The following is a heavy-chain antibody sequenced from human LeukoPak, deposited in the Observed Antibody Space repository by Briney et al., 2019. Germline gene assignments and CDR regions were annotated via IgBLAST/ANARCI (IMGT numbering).Heavy chain of an antibody. CDR2: INPNSGGT. J-gene: IGHJ3*02. Sequence: GASVKVSCKASGYTLTGYYMHWVRQAPGQGLEWMGWINPNSGGTNYAQKFQGRVTMTRDTSISTAHMELSRPRSDDTAVYYCARGRAYCGGDCYWTTTDAFDIWGQGTMVTVSS. CDR3: ARGRAYCGGDCYWTTTDAFDI. V-gene: IGHV1-2*02. D-gene: IGHD2-21*02. CDR1: GYTLTGYY.